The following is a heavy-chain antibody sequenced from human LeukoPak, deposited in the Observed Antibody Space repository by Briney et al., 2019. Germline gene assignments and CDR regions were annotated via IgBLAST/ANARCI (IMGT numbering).Heavy chain of an antibody. D-gene: IGHD3-3*01. CDR2: IYYSGST. CDR1: GGSISSSSYY. V-gene: IGHV4-39*01. CDR3: ARGGPIMIFGVAYY. J-gene: IGHJ4*02. Sequence: PSETLSLTCTVSGGSISSSSYYWGWIRQPPGKGLEWIGSIYYSGSTYYNPSLKSRVTISVDTSKNQFSLKLSSVTAADTAVYYCARGGPIMIFGVAYYWGQGTLVTVSS.